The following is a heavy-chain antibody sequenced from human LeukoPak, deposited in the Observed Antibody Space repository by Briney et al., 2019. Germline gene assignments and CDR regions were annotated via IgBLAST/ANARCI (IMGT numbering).Heavy chain of an antibody. CDR2: INHSGST. CDR1: GGSFSGYY. CDR3: ARGLRFLEWLPHHYYMDV. V-gene: IGHV4-34*01. D-gene: IGHD3-3*01. J-gene: IGHJ6*03. Sequence: SETLSLTCAVYGGSFSGYYWSWIRQPPGKGLEWIGEINHSGSTNYNPSLKSRVTISVDTSKYQFSLKLSSVTAADTAVYYCARGLRFLEWLPHHYYMDVWGKGTTVTVSS.